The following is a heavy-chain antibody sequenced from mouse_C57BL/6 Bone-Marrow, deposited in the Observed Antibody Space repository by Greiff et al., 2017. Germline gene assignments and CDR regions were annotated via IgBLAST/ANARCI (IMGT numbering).Heavy chain of an antibody. V-gene: IGHV1-52*01. CDR1: GYTFTSYW. CDR3: ARSTTVVEDGCAY. D-gene: IGHD1-1*01. Sequence: QVQLQQPGAELVRPGSSVKLSCQASGYTFTSYWMHWVKQRPIQGLEWIGNIDPSDSATSYNQQFKDKATLTVAKSSSTAYMQLSSLTSEDSAVYYCARSTTVVEDGCAYWGQGTLVTVSA. J-gene: IGHJ3*01. CDR2: IDPSDSAT.